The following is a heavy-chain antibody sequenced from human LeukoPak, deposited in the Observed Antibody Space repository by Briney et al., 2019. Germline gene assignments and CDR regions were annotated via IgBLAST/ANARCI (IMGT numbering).Heavy chain of an antibody. CDR2: ITGSGGRT. Sequence: GGSLRLSCAASGFTFNIYGMSWVRQAPGKGLEWVSGITGSGGRTYYADSVKGRFTISRDNSKNTLYLQMNSLRAEDTAVYYCVRGGPYGDYDAYWGQGTLVTVSS. CDR1: GFTFNIYG. J-gene: IGHJ4*02. V-gene: IGHV3-23*01. CDR3: VRGGPYGDYDAY. D-gene: IGHD4-17*01.